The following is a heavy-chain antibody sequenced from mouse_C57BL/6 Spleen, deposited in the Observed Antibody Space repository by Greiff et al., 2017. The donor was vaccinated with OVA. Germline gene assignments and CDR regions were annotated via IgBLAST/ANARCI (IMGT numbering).Heavy chain of an antibody. CDR1: GYTFTSYW. Sequence: QVQLQQPGAELVKPGASVKLSCKASGYTFTSYWMHWVKQRPGQGLEWIGMIHPNSGSTNYNEKFKSKATLTVDKSSSTAYMQLSSLTSEDSAVYYCAPKGDYDGTGFFDYWGQGTTLTVSS. D-gene: IGHD2-4*01. V-gene: IGHV1-64*01. CDR2: IHPNSGST. J-gene: IGHJ2*01. CDR3: APKGDYDGTGFFDY.